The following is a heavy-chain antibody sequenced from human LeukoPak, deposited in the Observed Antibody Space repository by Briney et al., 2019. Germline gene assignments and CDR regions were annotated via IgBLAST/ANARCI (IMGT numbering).Heavy chain of an antibody. J-gene: IGHJ3*02. CDR1: GYSFTIYW. CDR2: IYPGDSDT. CDR3: ARRRPHDGFDI. V-gene: IGHV5-51*01. Sequence: GGALQISCNGSGYSFTIYWIGWVRRMPGKGLEWMGIIYPGDSDTRYSPSFQGQVTISADKSISTAYLQRSSLKASDTAMYYCARRRPHDGFDIWGQGTLVTVSS.